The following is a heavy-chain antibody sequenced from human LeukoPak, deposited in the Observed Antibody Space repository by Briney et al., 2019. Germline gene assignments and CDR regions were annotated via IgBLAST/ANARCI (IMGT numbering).Heavy chain of an antibody. Sequence: GGSLRLSCAASGFTLSSYGMHWVRQAPGKGLEWVAFISNDGNRKYYADSVKGRFTISRDKSENTLYVQMNSLRAEDTAVYYCAKDRSTTWSLDYWGQGTLVTVSS. CDR3: AKDRSTTWSLDY. CDR1: GFTLSSYG. J-gene: IGHJ4*02. CDR2: ISNDGNRK. D-gene: IGHD6-13*01. V-gene: IGHV3-30*18.